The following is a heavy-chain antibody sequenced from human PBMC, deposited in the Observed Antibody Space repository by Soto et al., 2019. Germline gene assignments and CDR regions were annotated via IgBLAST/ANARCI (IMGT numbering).Heavy chain of an antibody. CDR2: MNPNNGYT. CDR3: ARGRGWRDY. J-gene: IGHJ4*02. Sequence: ASVKVSCKASGYTFTSYDIHWVRQATGQGLEWMGWMNPNNGYTDYAQKFQGRVTMTRDTSLSTAYMELSSLTSDDTAVYYCARGRGWRDYWGQGTLVTVSS. V-gene: IGHV1-8*01. D-gene: IGHD6-19*01. CDR1: GYTFTSYD.